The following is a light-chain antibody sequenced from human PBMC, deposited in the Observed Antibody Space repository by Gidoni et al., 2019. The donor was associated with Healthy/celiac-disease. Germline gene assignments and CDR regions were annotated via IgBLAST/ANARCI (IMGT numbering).Light chain of an antibody. Sequence: EIVLTHSPATLSLSPGERATLSCRASQSVSSYLAWYQQKPGQAPRLRIYDASTRATGIPARFSGSGSGTDFTLTISSLEPEDFAVYYWQQRSNWPRTFGQGTKVEIK. CDR2: DAS. V-gene: IGKV3-11*01. CDR3: QQRSNWPRT. J-gene: IGKJ1*01. CDR1: QSVSSY.